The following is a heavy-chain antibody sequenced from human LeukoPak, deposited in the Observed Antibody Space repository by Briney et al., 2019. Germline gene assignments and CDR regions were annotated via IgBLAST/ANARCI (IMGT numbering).Heavy chain of an antibody. CDR2: MNPNSGNT. J-gene: IGHJ4*02. D-gene: IGHD1-7*01. CDR3: ASRSNYDFDY. Sequence: ASVKVSCKASGYTFTSYDINWLRQATGQGLEWIGWMNPNSGNTGYAQKFQGRVTMTRNTSIITAYMELSSLRSEDTAMYYCASRSNYDFDYWGQGTLVTVSS. V-gene: IGHV1-8*01. CDR1: GYTFTSYD.